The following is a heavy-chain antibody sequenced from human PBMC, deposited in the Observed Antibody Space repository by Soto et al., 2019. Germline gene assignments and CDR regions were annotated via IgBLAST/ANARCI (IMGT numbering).Heavy chain of an antibody. J-gene: IGHJ5*02. CDR3: ATFKQHYAVA. V-gene: IGHV1-8*01. D-gene: IGHD3-16*01. CDR1: GYTFTSYD. Sequence: QVQLVQSGAEVKKPGASVKVSCKASGYTFTSYDINWVRLATGQGLEWMGWMNPNSGNTAYAQTVQGRATTPRNTSIPTADMQLSSLSSKHTAVYYSATFKQHYAVAWGQRTLVTLSS. CDR2: MNPNSGNT.